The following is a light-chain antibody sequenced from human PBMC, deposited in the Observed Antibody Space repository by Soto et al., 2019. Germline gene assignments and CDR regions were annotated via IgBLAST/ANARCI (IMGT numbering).Light chain of an antibody. J-gene: IGKJ4*01. CDR2: WAS. V-gene: IGKV4-1*01. Sequence: DIVMTQSPDSPAVSLGERATINCKSSQSVLYSSNNKNYLAWYQQKPGQPPKLLIYWASTRESGVPDRFSGSGSGTDLALTISSPQAEDVAVYYCQQYYSTPLTFGGGTKVEIK. CDR3: QQYYSTPLT. CDR1: QSVLYSSNNKNY.